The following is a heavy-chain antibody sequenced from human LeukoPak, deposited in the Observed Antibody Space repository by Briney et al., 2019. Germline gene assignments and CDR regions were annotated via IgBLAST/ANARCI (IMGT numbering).Heavy chain of an antibody. Sequence: GGSLRLSCAASGFTFRSFAMTWVRLAPGKGLEWVSSVSGSGAKTYYADSVKGRFTISRDNSKNMLYLQMNGLRAEDTAVYYCAKGDSYYDFCLDAWGQGTTVTVSS. V-gene: IGHV3-23*01. J-gene: IGHJ6*02. CDR2: VSGSGAKT. CDR1: GFTFRSFA. CDR3: AKGDSYYDFCLDA. D-gene: IGHD3-3*01.